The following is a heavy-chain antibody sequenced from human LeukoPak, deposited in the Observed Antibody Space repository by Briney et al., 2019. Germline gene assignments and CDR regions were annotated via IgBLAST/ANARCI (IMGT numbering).Heavy chain of an antibody. CDR2: INAGNGNT. CDR1: GYTFTSYA. CDR3: ARIYRLRYFDWPPDYYGMDV. J-gene: IGHJ6*02. V-gene: IGHV1-3*01. D-gene: IGHD3-9*01. Sequence: ASVKVSCKASGYTFTSYAMHWVRQAPGQRLEWMGWINAGNGNTKYSQKFQGRVTITRDTSASTAYMELSSLRSEDTAVYYCARIYRLRYFDWPPDYYGMDVWGQGTTVTVSS.